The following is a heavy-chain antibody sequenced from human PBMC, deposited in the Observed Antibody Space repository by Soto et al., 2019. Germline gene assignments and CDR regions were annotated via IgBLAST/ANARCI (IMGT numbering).Heavy chain of an antibody. CDR3: AKAYFVWSSEQPYYFDY. V-gene: IGHV3-30*18. CDR2: ISYDGSNK. CDR1: GFTFSSYG. D-gene: IGHD3-16*01. Sequence: AGGSLRLSCAASGFTFSSYGMHWVRQAPGKGLEWVAVISYDGSNKYYADSVKGRFTISRDNSKNTPYLQMNSLRAEDTAVYYCAKAYFVWSSEQPYYFDYWGQGTLVTVSS. J-gene: IGHJ4*02.